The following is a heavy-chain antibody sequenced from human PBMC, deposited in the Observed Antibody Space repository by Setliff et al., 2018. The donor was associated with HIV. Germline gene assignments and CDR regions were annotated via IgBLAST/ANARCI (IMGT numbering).Heavy chain of an antibody. CDR2: INWDGSST. J-gene: IGHJ4*02. D-gene: IGHD6-13*01. CDR3: AGGSAGLDY. Sequence: GSLRLSCATSAFTFDDHAMHWVRQAPGKGLEWVSGINWDGSSTGFADSVKGRFTISRDNAKSSLYLQMNNLRADDTAFYYCAGGSAGLDYWGQGTLVTVSS. V-gene: IGHV3-20*04. CDR1: AFTFDDHA.